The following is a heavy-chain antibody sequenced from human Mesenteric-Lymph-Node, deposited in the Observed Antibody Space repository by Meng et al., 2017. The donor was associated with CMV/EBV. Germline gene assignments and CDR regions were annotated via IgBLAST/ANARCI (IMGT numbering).Heavy chain of an antibody. Sequence: GESLKISCAASGFTFSSYGMHWVRQAPGKGLEWVAVIWYDGSNKYYADSVKGRFTISRDNAKNSLYLQMNSLRAEDTAVYYCARDRRIFGVVIVLDYWGQGTLVTVSS. CDR1: GFTFSSYG. D-gene: IGHD3-3*01. V-gene: IGHV3-33*01. J-gene: IGHJ4*02. CDR2: IWYDGSNK. CDR3: ARDRRIFGVVIVLDY.